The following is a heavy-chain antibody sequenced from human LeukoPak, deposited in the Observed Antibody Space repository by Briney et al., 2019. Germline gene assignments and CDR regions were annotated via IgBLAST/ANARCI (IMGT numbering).Heavy chain of an antibody. V-gene: IGHV1-46*04. J-gene: IGHJ4*02. CDR2: INPSGGST. Sequence: ASVKVSCKASGYTFTSYYMHWVRQAPGQGLEWMGIINPSGGSTSYAQKLQGRVTMTRDTSTSTVYMELSSLRSDDTAVYYCARDLEPHTIDYWGQGTLVTVSS. D-gene: IGHD1-1*01. CDR1: GYTFTSYY. CDR3: ARDLEPHTIDY.